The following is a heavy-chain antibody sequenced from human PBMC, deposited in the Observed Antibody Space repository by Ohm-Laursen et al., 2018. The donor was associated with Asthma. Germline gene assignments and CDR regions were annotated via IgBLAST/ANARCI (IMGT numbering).Heavy chain of an antibody. D-gene: IGHD3-22*01. Sequence: GSLRLSCAASGFIVSTNYMSWVRQAPGKGLEWVSLINSAGDTKYADSVKGRFTFSRDNSKNTLFLQMDSLRVEDTAVYYCARGSFYYESTGYYFFDHWGQGALVTVSS. CDR3: ARGSFYYESTGYYFFDH. CDR1: GFIVSTNY. V-gene: IGHV3-53*01. CDR2: INSAGDT. J-gene: IGHJ4*02.